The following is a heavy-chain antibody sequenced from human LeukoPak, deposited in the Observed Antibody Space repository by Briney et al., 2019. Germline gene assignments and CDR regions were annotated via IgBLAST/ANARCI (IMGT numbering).Heavy chain of an antibody. J-gene: IGHJ6*04. V-gene: IGHV1-18*04. CDR2: ISAYNGNT. CDR1: GYTFTSYG. D-gene: IGHD2-2*01. Sequence: ASVKVSCRAPGYTFTSYGISWVRQAPGQGLEWMGWISAYNGNTNYAQTFQGRVTITTDTSTSTAYMELRSLRSDETAVYYCAREVWDCSSTSCYNLGSYYYYYGMDVWGKGTTVTGSS. CDR3: AREVWDCSSTSCYNLGSYYYYYGMDV.